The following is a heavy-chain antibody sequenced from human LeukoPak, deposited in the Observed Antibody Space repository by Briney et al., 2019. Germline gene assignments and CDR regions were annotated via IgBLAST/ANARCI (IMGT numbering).Heavy chain of an antibody. CDR3: ARGGVSGYYSPFDP. CDR2: IIPILGMA. Sequence: ASVKVSCKASGGTFSSYTISWVRQAPGQGLEWMGRIIPILGMANYAQKFQGRVTITADKSTSTAYMELSSLRSEDTAVYYCARGGVSGYYSPFDPWGQGTLVTVSS. CDR1: GGTFSSYT. D-gene: IGHD3-22*01. V-gene: IGHV1-69*02. J-gene: IGHJ5*02.